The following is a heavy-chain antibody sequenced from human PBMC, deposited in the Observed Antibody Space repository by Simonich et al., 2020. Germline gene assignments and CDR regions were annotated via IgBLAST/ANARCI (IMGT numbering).Heavy chain of an antibody. CDR2: ISAYNGNT. Sequence: QVQLVQAGAEVKKPGASVKVSCKASGYTYTSYGIRWVRQATGQGLEWMGWISAYNGNTNYAQKLQGRVTMTTDTSTSTAYMELRSLRSDDTAVYYCARSTTGTTAFDIWGQGTMVTVSS. D-gene: IGHD1-1*01. V-gene: IGHV1-18*01. J-gene: IGHJ3*02. CDR1: GYTYTSYG. CDR3: ARSTTGTTAFDI.